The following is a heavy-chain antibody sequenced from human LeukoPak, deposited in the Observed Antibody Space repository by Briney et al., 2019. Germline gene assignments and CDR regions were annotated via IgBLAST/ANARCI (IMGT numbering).Heavy chain of an antibody. CDR1: GYTFNNYW. D-gene: IGHD5/OR15-5a*01. J-gene: IGHJ4*02. CDR2: VYPGYSDT. CDR3: ARRSVSNNYFDY. Sequence: GESLKISCKGSGYTFNNYWIAWVRQLPGEGLEWRGIVYPGYSDTKYSPSFQGQVTISVDKSISTAYLQWHSLKASDTAMFCCARRSVSNNYFDYWGQGTLVTVSS. V-gene: IGHV5-51*01.